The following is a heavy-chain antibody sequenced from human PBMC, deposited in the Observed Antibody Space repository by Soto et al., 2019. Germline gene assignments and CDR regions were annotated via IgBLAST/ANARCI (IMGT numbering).Heavy chain of an antibody. V-gene: IGHV3-33*08. J-gene: IGHJ5*02. CDR2: ISYDGHNK. D-gene: IGHD3-9*01. Sequence: GGSLRLSCAASGFTFTSYGMHWVRQAPGKGLEWVAFISYDGHNKYYADSVKGRFTISRDNSKNTLYLQMNSLRAEDTAVYYCARENYDILTGYYNVEDWFDPWGQGTLVTVSS. CDR3: ARENYDILTGYYNVEDWFDP. CDR1: GFTFTSYG.